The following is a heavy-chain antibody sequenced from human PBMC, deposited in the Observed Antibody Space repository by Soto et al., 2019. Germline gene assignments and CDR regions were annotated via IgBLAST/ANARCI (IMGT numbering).Heavy chain of an antibody. V-gene: IGHV4-39*01. Sequence: SETLSLTCTVSGGSISSSSYYWGWIRQPPGKGLEWIGSIYYSGSTYYNPSLKGRVTISVDTSKNQFSLKLSSVTAADTAVYYCARSPGIAAAGPRYYFDYWGQGTLVTVSS. CDR2: IYYSGST. J-gene: IGHJ4*02. CDR1: GGSISSSSYY. D-gene: IGHD6-13*01. CDR3: ARSPGIAAAGPRYYFDY.